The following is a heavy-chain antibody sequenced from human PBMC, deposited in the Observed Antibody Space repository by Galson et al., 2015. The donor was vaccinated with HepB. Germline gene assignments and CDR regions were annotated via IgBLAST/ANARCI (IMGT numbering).Heavy chain of an antibody. J-gene: IGHJ3*01. CDR3: ARDSLRDDDFPDV. Sequence: ETLSLTCTVSGASITNKYLNWIRQPAGKGLEWIGRIYTSGSTNYNPSLKSRITMSVDTPMNQLSLQLRSVTAADTAVYYCARDSLRDDDFPDVWGQGTTVIVSS. CDR1: GASITNKY. D-gene: IGHD3/OR15-3a*01. CDR2: IYTSGST. V-gene: IGHV4-4*07.